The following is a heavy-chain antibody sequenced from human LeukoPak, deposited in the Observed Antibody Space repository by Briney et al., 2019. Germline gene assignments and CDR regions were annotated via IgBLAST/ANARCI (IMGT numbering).Heavy chain of an antibody. V-gene: IGHV4-38-2*02. J-gene: IGHJ3*02. CDR3: ARSNSWYPLDAFDI. Sequence: PSETLSLTCTVSGGSVSSYYWGWIRQPPGKGLEWIGSIYHSGSTYYNPSLKSRVTISVDTSKNHFSLKLSSVTAADTAVYYCARSNSWYPLDAFDIWGQGTMVTVSS. D-gene: IGHD6-13*01. CDR1: GGSVSSYY. CDR2: IYHSGST.